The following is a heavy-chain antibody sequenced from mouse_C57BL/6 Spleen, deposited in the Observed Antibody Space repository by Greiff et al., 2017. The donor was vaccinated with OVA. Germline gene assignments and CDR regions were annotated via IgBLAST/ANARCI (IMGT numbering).Heavy chain of an antibody. Sequence: VQLQQSGAELVMPGASVKLSCKASGYTFTSYWMHWVKQRPGQGLEWIGEIDPSDSYTNYNQKFKGKSTLTVDKSSSTAYMQLSSLTSEDSAVYYCARGYGNYVDYWGQGTTLTVSS. D-gene: IGHD2-1*01. V-gene: IGHV1-69*01. J-gene: IGHJ2*01. CDR3: ARGYGNYVDY. CDR1: GYTFTSYW. CDR2: IDPSDSYT.